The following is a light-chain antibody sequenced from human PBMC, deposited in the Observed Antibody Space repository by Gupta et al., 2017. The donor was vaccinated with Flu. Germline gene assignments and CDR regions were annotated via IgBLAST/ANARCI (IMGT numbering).Light chain of an antibody. CDR1: RSVLYNSNNKNY. Sequence: DIVMTQSPDSVAVSLGERATINCRSSRSVLYNSNNKNYLAWYQQKPGQPPKLLIYWASTRESGVPDRFSGSGSGTDFTLTISSLQAEDVAVYYCQQYYATASWTFGQGTKVEIK. CDR2: WAS. V-gene: IGKV4-1*01. CDR3: QQYYATASWT. J-gene: IGKJ1*01.